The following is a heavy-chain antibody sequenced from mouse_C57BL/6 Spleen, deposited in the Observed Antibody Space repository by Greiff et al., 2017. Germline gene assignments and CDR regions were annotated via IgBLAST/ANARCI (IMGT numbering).Heavy chain of an antibody. Sequence: VQLQQSGAELVRPGTSVKVSCKASGYAFTNYLIEWVKQRPGQGLEWIGVINPGSGGTNYNEKFKGKATLTADKSSSTAYMQLSSLTSADYAVYFCAVYGSSYEGFAYWGQGTLVTVSA. CDR2: INPGSGGT. D-gene: IGHD1-1*01. J-gene: IGHJ3*01. CDR3: AVYGSSYEGFAY. CDR1: GYAFTNYL. V-gene: IGHV1-54*01.